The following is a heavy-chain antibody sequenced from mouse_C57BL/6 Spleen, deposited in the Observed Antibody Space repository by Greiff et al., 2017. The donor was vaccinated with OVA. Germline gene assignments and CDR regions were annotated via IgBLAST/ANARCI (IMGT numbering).Heavy chain of an antibody. Sequence: LKESGAELVRPGASVTLSCKASGYTFTDYEMHWVKQTPVHGLEWIGAIDPETGGTAYNQKFKGKAILTADKSSSTAYMELRSLTSEDSGVYYCTRPAQGSFAYWGQGTLVTVSA. CDR2: IDPETGGT. D-gene: IGHD3-2*02. CDR3: TRPAQGSFAY. V-gene: IGHV1-15*01. CDR1: GYTFTDYE. J-gene: IGHJ3*01.